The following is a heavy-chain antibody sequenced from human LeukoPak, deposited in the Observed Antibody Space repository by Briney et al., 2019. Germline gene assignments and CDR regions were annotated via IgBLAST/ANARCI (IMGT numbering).Heavy chain of an antibody. J-gene: IGHJ1*01. CDR2: IYYSGRT. Sequence: SETVSLTCSVSGDSFSRSDSYWDWIRQPPWKGLEWIGTIYYSGRTYYSPSLKSRVTMSVDPSNNQFSLNLRSVTAADTALYYCARRRYYDGSGYLEWGQGTLLSVSS. CDR3: ARRRYYDGSGYLE. CDR1: GDSFSRSDSY. D-gene: IGHD3-22*01. V-gene: IGHV4-39*01.